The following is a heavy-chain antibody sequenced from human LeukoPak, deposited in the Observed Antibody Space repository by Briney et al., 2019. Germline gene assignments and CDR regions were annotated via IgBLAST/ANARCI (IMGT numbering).Heavy chain of an antibody. CDR1: GFTFGDFP. Sequence: GGSLRLSCTTSGFTFGDFPMTWVRQAPGKGLEWVGYIRAKAYGGTAEYTASVKGRFIISRDDSKRIAYLQMSSLEPEDTAVYYCTRGSGRYEYWGQGTPVTVSS. CDR3: TRGSGRYEY. CDR2: IRAKAYGGTA. V-gene: IGHV3-49*04. D-gene: IGHD1-26*01. J-gene: IGHJ4*02.